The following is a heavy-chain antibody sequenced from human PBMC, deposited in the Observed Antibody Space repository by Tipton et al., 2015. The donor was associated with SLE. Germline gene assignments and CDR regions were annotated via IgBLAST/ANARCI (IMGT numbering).Heavy chain of an antibody. CDR3: ARDSGTGVQFDQHHFDF. J-gene: IGHJ4*02. Sequence: GSLRLSCAGSGTYMIWIRQAPGKGLEWVSYISYTGNTVNYADSVKGRFTISRDNAVNSLQLQMNNVRAEDTAVYYCARDSGTGVQFDQHHFDFWGQGTLVTVSS. CDR1: GTY. V-gene: IGHV3-11*04. D-gene: IGHD3-10*01. CDR2: ISYTGNTV.